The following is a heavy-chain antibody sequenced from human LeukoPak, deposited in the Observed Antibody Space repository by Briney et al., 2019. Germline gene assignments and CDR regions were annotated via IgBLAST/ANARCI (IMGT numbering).Heavy chain of an antibody. D-gene: IGHD3-9*01. J-gene: IGHJ5*02. V-gene: IGHV1-69*06. Sequence: EASVKVSCKASGGTFSSYAISWVRQAPGQGLEWMGGIIPIFGTANYAQKFQGRVTITADKSTSTAYMELSSLRSEDTAVYYCARVTGYYDILTGRGNWFDPWGQGTLVTVSS. CDR2: IIPIFGTA. CDR3: ARVTGYYDILTGRGNWFDP. CDR1: GGTFSSYA.